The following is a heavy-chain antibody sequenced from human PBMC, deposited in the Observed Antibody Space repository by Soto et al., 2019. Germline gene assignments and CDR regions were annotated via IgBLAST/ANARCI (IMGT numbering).Heavy chain of an antibody. CDR1: GFTFSSYG. CDR3: AKDAHPITGRLYYYGMDV. J-gene: IGHJ6*02. V-gene: IGHV3-33*06. D-gene: IGHD1-20*01. Sequence: QVQLVESGGGVVQPGRSLRLSCAASGFTFSSYGMHWVRQAPGKGLEWVAGIRYDGSNKDYADSVKGRCTISRYNCKNCVDLHKISLRAEDTTEYYGAKDAHPITGRLYYYGMDVWGQGTTVTVSS. CDR2: IRYDGSNK.